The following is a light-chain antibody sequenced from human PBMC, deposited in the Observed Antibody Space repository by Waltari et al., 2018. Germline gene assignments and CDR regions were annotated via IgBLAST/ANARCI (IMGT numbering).Light chain of an antibody. CDR2: DVN. CDR3: SSYLSTNTEV. V-gene: IGLV2-14*03. Sequence: QSALTQPASVSGSPGQSIALSCTGTSSDVGAYDYVSWYQQHPGKAPKLIIFDVNYRPSGVSNRFSSSKSGNTASLTISGLQPEDEADYYCSSYLSTNTEVFGGGTKVTVL. CDR1: SSDVGAYDY. J-gene: IGLJ2*01.